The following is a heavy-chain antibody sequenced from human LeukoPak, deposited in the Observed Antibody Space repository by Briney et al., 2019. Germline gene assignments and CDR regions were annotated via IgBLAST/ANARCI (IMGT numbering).Heavy chain of an antibody. V-gene: IGHV3-48*03. Sequence: GGSLRLSCAASGFTFSSYELSWVRQAPGKGLEWVSYISRSGSTIYYANSVKGRFTISRDNAKNSLYLQMNSLRAEDTAVYYCIGYNSGWFDYWGQGTLVTVSS. J-gene: IGHJ5*01. CDR2: ISRSGSTI. CDR3: IGYNSGWFDY. D-gene: IGHD6-19*01. CDR1: GFTFSSYE.